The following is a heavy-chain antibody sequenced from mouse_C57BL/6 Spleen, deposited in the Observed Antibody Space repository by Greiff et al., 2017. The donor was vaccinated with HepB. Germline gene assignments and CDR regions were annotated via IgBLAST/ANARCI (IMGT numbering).Heavy chain of an antibody. CDR1: GYTFTSYW. CDR2: INPSNGGT. J-gene: IGHJ2*01. CDR3: ARSHYYCYGSYYFDY. V-gene: IGHV1-53*01. Sequence: QVQLQQPGTELVKPGASVKLSCKASGYTFTSYWMHWVKQRPGQGLEWIGIINPSNGGTNYNEKFKSKATLTVDKSSSTAYMQLSSLTSEDSAVYYCARSHYYCYGSYYFDYWGQGTTLTVSS. D-gene: IGHD1-2*01.